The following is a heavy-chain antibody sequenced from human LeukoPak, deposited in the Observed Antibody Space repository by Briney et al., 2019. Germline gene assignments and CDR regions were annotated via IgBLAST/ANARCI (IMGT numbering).Heavy chain of an antibody. CDR1: GYTFTSYG. V-gene: IGHV1-18*01. D-gene: IGHD3-3*01. CDR3: ATRYDFWSDLTEDAFDI. Sequence: ASVKVSCKASGYTFTSYGISWVRQAPGQGLEWMGWISAYNGNTNYAQKLQGRVTMTTDTSTSTAYMELRSLRSDDTAVYYCATRYDFWSDLTEDAFDIWGQGTMVTVSS. J-gene: IGHJ3*02. CDR2: ISAYNGNT.